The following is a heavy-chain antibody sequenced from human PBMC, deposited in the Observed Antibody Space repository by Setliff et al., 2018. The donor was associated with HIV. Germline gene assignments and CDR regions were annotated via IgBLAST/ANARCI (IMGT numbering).Heavy chain of an antibody. V-gene: IGHV1-2*02. CDR2: INPNSGDT. CDR1: GYTFTGYY. D-gene: IGHD6-13*01. Sequence: ASVKASCKASGYTFTGYYVHWVRQAPGQGLEWVGWINPNSGDTNYAQKFEGRVTMTRDTSISTAYMELSRLRPDDTAVYYCARRGRQQSDAFDIWGQGTMVTVSS. J-gene: IGHJ3*02. CDR3: ARRGRQQSDAFDI.